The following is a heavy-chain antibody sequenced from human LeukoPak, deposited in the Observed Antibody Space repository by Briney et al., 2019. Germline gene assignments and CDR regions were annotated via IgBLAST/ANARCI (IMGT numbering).Heavy chain of an antibody. J-gene: IGHJ4*02. CDR3: AKTPAKIPFSGSYYYFDY. CDR1: GFTFSSYW. D-gene: IGHD1-26*01. Sequence: GGSLRLSCAASGFTFSSYWMHWVRQAPGKGLVWVSRINSDGSSTSYADSVKGRFTISRDNAKNTLYLQMNSLRAEDTAVYYCAKTPAKIPFSGSYYYFDYWGQGTLVTVSS. CDR2: INSDGSST. V-gene: IGHV3-74*01.